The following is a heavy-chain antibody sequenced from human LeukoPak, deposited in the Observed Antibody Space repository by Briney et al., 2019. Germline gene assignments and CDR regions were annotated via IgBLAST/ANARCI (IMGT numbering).Heavy chain of an antibody. Sequence: ASVKVSCKASGYTFTSYGISWVRQAPGQGLEWMGWISAYNGNTNYAQKFQGRVTMTRDTSTSTVYMELSSLRSEDTAVYYCARGGTWVGAGLDYWGQGTLVTVSS. J-gene: IGHJ4*02. D-gene: IGHD1-26*01. CDR1: GYTFTSYG. V-gene: IGHV1-18*01. CDR2: ISAYNGNT. CDR3: ARGGTWVGAGLDY.